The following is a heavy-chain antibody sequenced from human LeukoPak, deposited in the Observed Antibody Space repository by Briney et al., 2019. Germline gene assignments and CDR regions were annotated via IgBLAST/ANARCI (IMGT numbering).Heavy chain of an antibody. CDR2: IYHSGST. CDR3: ATTSGSYSHFHH. D-gene: IGHD1-26*01. J-gene: IGHJ1*01. Sequence: PSETLSLTCAVSGFSIGSGYYWGWIRQPPGKGLEWIGNIYHSGSTYYNPSLMSRVTISIDTSNNHFSLKLSSVTAADTAVYYCATTSGSYSHFHHWGQGTVVTVSS. V-gene: IGHV4-38-2*01. CDR1: GFSIGSGYY.